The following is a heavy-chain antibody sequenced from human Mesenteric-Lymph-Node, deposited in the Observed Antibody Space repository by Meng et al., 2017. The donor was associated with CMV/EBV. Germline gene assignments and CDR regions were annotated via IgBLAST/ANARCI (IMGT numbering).Heavy chain of an antibody. CDR1: SISSGGYY. V-gene: IGHV4-31*02. CDR3: ARRARDCSSTDCYYYFDY. CDR2: IFYSGNT. Sequence: SISSGGYYWSWIRHHPGRGLEWIGYIFYSGNTYFNPSLKSRVTISVDTSENQFSLRLSSVTAADTAVYYCARRARDCSSTDCYYYFDYWGQGTLVTVSS. D-gene: IGHD2-2*01. J-gene: IGHJ4*02.